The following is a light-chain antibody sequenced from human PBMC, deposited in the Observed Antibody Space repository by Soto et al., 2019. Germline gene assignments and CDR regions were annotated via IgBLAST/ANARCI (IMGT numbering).Light chain of an antibody. J-gene: IGKJ2*01. CDR3: QQYGSSPPMYT. V-gene: IGKV3-20*01. Sequence: EIVLTQSPGTLSMSPGERATLSCRASQSVSSSYLAWYQQRRGQAPRLLIYGASSRATGIPDRFSGSGSGTDFTLTISRLQPEDFAVYYCQQYGSSPPMYTFGHGSPLEIK. CDR1: QSVSSSY. CDR2: GAS.